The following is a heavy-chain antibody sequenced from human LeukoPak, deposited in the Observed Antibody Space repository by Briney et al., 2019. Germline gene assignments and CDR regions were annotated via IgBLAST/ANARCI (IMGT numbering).Heavy chain of an antibody. J-gene: IGHJ3*02. V-gene: IGHV4-34*01. CDR2: INHSGST. CDR3: ARDRAPYCGGDCSDAFDI. D-gene: IGHD2-21*02. Sequence: SETLSLTCAVYGGSFSGYYWSWIRQPPGKGLEWIGEINHSGSTNYNPSLKSRVTISVDTSKNQFSLKLSSVTAADTAVYYCARDRAPYCGGDCSDAFDIWGQGTMVTVSS. CDR1: GGSFSGYY.